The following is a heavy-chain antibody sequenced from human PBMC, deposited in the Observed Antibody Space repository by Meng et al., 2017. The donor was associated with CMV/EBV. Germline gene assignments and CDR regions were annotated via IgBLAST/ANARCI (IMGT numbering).Heavy chain of an antibody. J-gene: IGHJ5*02. D-gene: IGHD4-11*01. V-gene: IGHV1-69*05. CDR2: IIPIFGTA. Sequence: KASGGTFSSYAISWVRQAPGQGLEWMGGIIPIFGTANYAQKFQGRVTITTDESTSTAYMELSSLRSEDTAVYYCASAWTTVTMWWFDPWGQGTLVTVSS. CDR1: GGTFSSYA. CDR3: ASAWTTVTMWWFDP.